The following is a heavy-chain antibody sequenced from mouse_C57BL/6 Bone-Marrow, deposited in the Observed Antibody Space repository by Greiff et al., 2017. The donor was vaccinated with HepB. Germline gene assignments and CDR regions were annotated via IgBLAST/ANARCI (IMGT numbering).Heavy chain of an antibody. Sequence: EVMLVESGGGLVKPGGSLKLSCAASGFTFSSYAMSWVRQTPEKRLEWVATISDGGSYTYYPDNVKGRFTISRDNAKNNLYLQMSHLKSEDTAMYYCARYYSNPLFAYWGQGTLVTVSA. V-gene: IGHV5-4*03. J-gene: IGHJ3*01. CDR1: GFTFSSYA. CDR3: ARYYSNPLFAY. D-gene: IGHD2-5*01. CDR2: ISDGGSYT.